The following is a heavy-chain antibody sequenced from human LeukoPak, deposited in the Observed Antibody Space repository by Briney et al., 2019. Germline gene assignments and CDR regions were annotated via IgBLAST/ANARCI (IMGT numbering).Heavy chain of an antibody. V-gene: IGHV3-23*01. D-gene: IGHD4-17*01. CDR2: ISGSGGST. J-gene: IGHJ4*02. Sequence: GGSLRLSCAASGFTFSSYAMSWVRQAPRKGLEGVSAISGSGGSTYYADDVKGRFTISRDNSKNTLYLQMNSLRAEDTAVYYCAKPLYGDHVYWGQGTLVTVSS. CDR1: GFTFSSYA. CDR3: AKPLYGDHVY.